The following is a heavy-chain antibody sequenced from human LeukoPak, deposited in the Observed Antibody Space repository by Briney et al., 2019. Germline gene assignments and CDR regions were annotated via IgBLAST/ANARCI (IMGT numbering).Heavy chain of an antibody. V-gene: IGHV3-9*01. CDR3: AKDAYGGATFFYYMDV. CDR2: ISWNSGNI. Sequence: GRSLRLSCAGSGFTFDDYAMHWVRQTPGKGLEWVSGISWNSGNIAYADFVGGRFTISRDNAKNSLSLQTNSLSDEDTAVYYCAKDAYGGATFFYYMDVWGKGTTVTVSS. D-gene: IGHD2/OR15-2a*01. J-gene: IGHJ6*03. CDR1: GFTFDDYA.